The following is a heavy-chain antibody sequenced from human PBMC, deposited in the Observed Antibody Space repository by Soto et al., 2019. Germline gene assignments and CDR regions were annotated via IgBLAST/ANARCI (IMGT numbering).Heavy chain of an antibody. J-gene: IGHJ4*02. CDR3: ASDEAYWSNTTSSNFDY. CDR2: TYPGDSDS. Sequence: GESLKISCKGSGFTFTSYWIAWVRQMPGKGLEWMGITYPGDSDSSYSPSFQGQVTISADKSINPAYLHWSSLKASDPAIYYCASDEAYWSNTTSSNFDYWGQGTLVTVSS. CDR1: GFTFTSYW. V-gene: IGHV5-51*01. D-gene: IGHD2-2*01.